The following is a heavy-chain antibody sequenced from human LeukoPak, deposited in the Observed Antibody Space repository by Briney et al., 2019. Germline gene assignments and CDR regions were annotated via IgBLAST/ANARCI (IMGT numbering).Heavy chain of an antibody. CDR1: GFTFANAW. CDR2: IKSKPNGGTT. D-gene: IGHD1-1*01. J-gene: IGHJ4*02. Sequence: TGGSLRLSCAASGFTFANAWMSWVRQAPGKGLEWVARIKSKPNGGTTDYAAPVKGRFSVSRDDSESTLYLQMNSLKTEDTAVYYCTADPPGYNSDCFDFWGQGTLVTVSS. V-gene: IGHV3-15*01. CDR3: TADPPGYNSDCFDF.